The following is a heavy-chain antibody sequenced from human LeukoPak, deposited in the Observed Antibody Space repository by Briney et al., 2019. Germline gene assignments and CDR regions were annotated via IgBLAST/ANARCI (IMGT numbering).Heavy chain of an antibody. CDR1: GFTFSSYG. CDR3: AKSLESTNYYYHMDV. J-gene: IGHJ6*03. CDR2: ISGSGGST. V-gene: IGHV3-23*01. Sequence: GGSLRLSCAASGFTFSSYGLSWVRQAPGKGLEWVSAISGSGGSTYYADSVKGRFTISRDNSKNTLCLQTNSLRAEDTAVYYCAKSLESTNYYYHMDVWGKGTTVTISS. D-gene: IGHD2-2*01.